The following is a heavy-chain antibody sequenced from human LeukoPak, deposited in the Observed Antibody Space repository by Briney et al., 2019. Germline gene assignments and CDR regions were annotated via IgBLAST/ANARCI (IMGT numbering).Heavy chain of an antibody. CDR1: GFTFSSYS. CDR2: ISSSRSYI. V-gene: IGHV3-21*01. Sequence: PGGSLRLSCAPSGFTFSSYSMNWVRQAPGKGLEWVSYISSSRSYIYYADSVKGRFTISRDNAKNSLYLQMSSLRVGDTAVYYCAREHSGGGNYYDSSGYYRSFDYWGQGTPVTVSS. CDR3: AREHSGGGNYYDSSGYYRSFDY. D-gene: IGHD3-22*01. J-gene: IGHJ4*02.